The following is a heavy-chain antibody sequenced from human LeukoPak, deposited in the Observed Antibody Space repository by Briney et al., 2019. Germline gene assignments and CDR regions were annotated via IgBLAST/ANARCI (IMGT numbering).Heavy chain of an antibody. CDR1: GFTLDNYA. V-gene: IGHV3-30-3*01. J-gene: IGHJ4*02. CDR3: ARGARSVSSGHFDY. D-gene: IGHD6-19*01. CDR2: ISYDGSNK. Sequence: GGSLRLSCAASGFTLDNYAMHWVRQAPGKGLEWVAVISYDGSNKYYADSVRGRFTISRDNSKNTLYLQMNSLRAEDTAVYYCARGARSVSSGHFDYWGQGTLVTVSS.